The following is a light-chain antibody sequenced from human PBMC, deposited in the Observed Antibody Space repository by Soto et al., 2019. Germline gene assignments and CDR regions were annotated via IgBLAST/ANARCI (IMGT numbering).Light chain of an antibody. V-gene: IGKV1-5*03. CDR2: SAS. J-gene: IGKJ4*01. Sequence: DIQMTQSPSTLYASVGDRVTITCRASQNIRSWLAWYQQKPGKDPELLIYSASGLESGVPSRFSGSGSGTEFTLTISSLQPDDFATYYCQEYNGNSGLTFGGGTKVEIK. CDR3: QEYNGNSGLT. CDR1: QNIRSW.